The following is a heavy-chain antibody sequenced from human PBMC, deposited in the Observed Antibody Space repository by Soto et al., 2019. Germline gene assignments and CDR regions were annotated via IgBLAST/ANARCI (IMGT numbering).Heavy chain of an antibody. CDR2: INPSGGYT. CDR1: GYTFTSYY. D-gene: IGHD3-22*01. J-gene: IGHJ3*02. V-gene: IGHV1-46*01. Sequence: ASVKVSCKASGYTFTSYYMHWVRQAPGQGLEWMGIINPSGGYTSNSQRFQGRVTMTRDTSTNTVYMELSSLRPEDTAVYYCARDRVPSYDSSGYYRAFDIWGQGTMVTVSS. CDR3: ARDRVPSYDSSGYYRAFDI.